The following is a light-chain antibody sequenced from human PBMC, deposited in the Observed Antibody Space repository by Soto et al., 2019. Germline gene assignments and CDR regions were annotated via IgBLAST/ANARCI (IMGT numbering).Light chain of an antibody. Sequence: EIVLTQSPATLSLSPGERATLSCGASHSVSGYLAWYQQRPGQAPGLLIYDTSNRAAGIPARFSGSGSGTDFTLTISSLEPEDFAVYYCQPRSDWPTFAFGQGTKLEVK. CDR2: DTS. CDR3: QPRSDWPTFA. J-gene: IGKJ2*01. V-gene: IGKV3-11*01. CDR1: HSVSGY.